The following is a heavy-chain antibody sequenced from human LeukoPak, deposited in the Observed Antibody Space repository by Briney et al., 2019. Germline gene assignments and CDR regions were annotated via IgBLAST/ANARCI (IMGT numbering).Heavy chain of an antibody. CDR2: MNSNSGDT. J-gene: IGHJ5*02. Sequence: ASVKVSCEASGYPFTSYDLNWVRQATGQRLEWMGWMNSNSGDTAYAPKFQGRVTMTRNTSISTVYMELSSLRPEDTAVYYCARLPGYFGASWGQGTLVTVSS. CDR1: GYPFTSYD. D-gene: IGHD2/OR15-2a*01. V-gene: IGHV1-8*01. CDR3: ARLPGYFGAS.